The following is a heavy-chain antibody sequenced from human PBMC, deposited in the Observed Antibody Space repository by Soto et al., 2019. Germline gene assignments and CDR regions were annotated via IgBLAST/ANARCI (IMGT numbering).Heavy chain of an antibody. D-gene: IGHD3-22*01. CDR1: GFTFSSYG. V-gene: IGHV3-33*01. J-gene: IGHJ4*02. CDR3: ARGDRGYFDY. CDR2: IWYDGSNK. Sequence: WGSLRLSCAASGFTFSSYGMHWVRQAPGKGLEWVEVIWYDGSNKYYADSVKGRFTISRDNSKNTLYLQMNSLRAEDTAVYYCARGDRGYFDYWGQGTLVTVSS.